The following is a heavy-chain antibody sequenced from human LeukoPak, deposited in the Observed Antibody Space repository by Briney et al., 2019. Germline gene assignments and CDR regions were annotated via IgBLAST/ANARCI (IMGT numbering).Heavy chain of an antibody. CDR1: GFTFSSRA. CDR2: ISGSGGST. D-gene: IGHD3-22*01. J-gene: IGHJ4*02. Sequence: PGGSLRPSCAASGFTFSSRAMSWVRQAPGKGLEWVSAISGSGGSTYYADSVKGRFTISRDNSKNTLFLQMISLRADDTAIYYCAARPSDRTGYYYDWGQGTLVTVSS. CDR3: AARPSDRTGYYYD. V-gene: IGHV3-23*01.